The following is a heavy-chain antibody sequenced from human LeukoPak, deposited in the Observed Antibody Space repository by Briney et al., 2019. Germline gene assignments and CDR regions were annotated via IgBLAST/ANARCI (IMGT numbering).Heavy chain of an antibody. CDR1: GYSISSGYY. V-gene: IGHV4-38-2*02. Sequence: SETLSLTCTVSGYSISSGYYWGWIRQPPGKGLEWIGSIYYSGSTYYNPSLKSRVTISVDTSKNQFSLKLSSVTAADTAVYYCARGGYYGSGNDFRFDPWGQGTLVTVSS. D-gene: IGHD3-10*01. CDR3: ARGGYYGSGNDFRFDP. CDR2: IYYSGST. J-gene: IGHJ5*02.